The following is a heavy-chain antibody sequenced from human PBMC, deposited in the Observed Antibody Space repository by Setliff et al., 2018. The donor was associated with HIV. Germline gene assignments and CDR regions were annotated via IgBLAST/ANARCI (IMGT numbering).Heavy chain of an antibody. V-gene: IGHV4-34*01. CDR3: ARGRRWLQLRYYYLDL. J-gene: IGHJ2*01. Sequence: SETLSLTWAQESLRDHYWSWIRQPPGKGLEWIGEIYHGGSTNYNPSLKSRVTISGDTSKNQFSLKLSSVTAADTAVYYCARGRRWLQLRYYYLDLWDRGTLVTVSS. D-gene: IGHD1-1*01. CDR1: ESLRDHY. CDR2: IYHGGST.